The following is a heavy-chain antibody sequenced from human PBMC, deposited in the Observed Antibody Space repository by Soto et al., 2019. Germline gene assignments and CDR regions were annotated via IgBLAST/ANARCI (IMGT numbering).Heavy chain of an antibody. V-gene: IGHV6-1*01. D-gene: IGHD6-6*01. CDR3: ARDYRYGSSSHETYFYYSGMDV. CDR2: TYYRSKWYN. Sequence: SQTLSLTCAISGDSVSSNSAAWNWIRQSPSRGLEWLGRTYYRSKWYNDYAVSVKSRITINPDTSKNQFSLQLNSVTPEDTAVYYSARDYRYGSSSHETYFYYSGMDVWGQGTTVTVSS. CDR1: GDSVSSNSAA. J-gene: IGHJ6*02.